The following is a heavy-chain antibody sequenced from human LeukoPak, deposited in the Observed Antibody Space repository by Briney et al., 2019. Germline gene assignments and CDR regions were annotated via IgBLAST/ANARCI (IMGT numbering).Heavy chain of an antibody. D-gene: IGHD1-26*01. J-gene: IGHJ4*01. Sequence: GGSLRLSCAASGFTFSRYEMNWVRQAPGKGLEWLSYISSSGSTMYYADSVKGRISISRDNAKNSLYLQMNSLRAEDTAVYYCARVLAGATYFDYWGQGTLVTVSS. CDR2: ISSSGSTM. V-gene: IGHV3-48*03. CDR3: ARVLAGATYFDY. CDR1: GFTFSRYE.